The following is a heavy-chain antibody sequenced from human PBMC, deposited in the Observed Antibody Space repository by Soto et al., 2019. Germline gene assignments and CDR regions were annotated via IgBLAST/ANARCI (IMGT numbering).Heavy chain of an antibody. D-gene: IGHD1-20*01. CDR1: GGTFSSYA. Sequence: QVQLVQSGAEVKKPGSSVKVSCKASGGTFSSYAISWVRQAPGQGLEWMGGIIPIFGTANYAQKFQGRVTITADESTSTAYMELSSLRSEDTVVYYCARSKYNWKGPYYGMDVWGQGTTVTVSS. V-gene: IGHV1-69*01. CDR2: IIPIFGTA. CDR3: ARSKYNWKGPYYGMDV. J-gene: IGHJ6*02.